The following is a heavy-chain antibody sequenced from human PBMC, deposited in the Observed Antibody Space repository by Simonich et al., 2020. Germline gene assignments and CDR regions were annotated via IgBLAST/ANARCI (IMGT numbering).Heavy chain of an antibody. D-gene: IGHD3-9*01. CDR3: ARFRGRYFDWLFDY. V-gene: IGHV3-7*01. J-gene: IGHJ4*02. Sequence: EVQLVESGGGLVQPGGSLRLSCAASGFTFSSYWMSWVRQAPGKGLEWVANIKQDESEKYYVDSVKCRFTISRDNAKNSLYLQMNSLRAEDTAVSYCARFRGRYFDWLFDYWGQGTLVTVSS. CDR1: GFTFSSYW. CDR2: IKQDESEK.